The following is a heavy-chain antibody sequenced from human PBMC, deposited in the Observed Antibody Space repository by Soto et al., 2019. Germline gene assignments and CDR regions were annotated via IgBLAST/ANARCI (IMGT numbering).Heavy chain of an antibody. D-gene: IGHD4-17*01. CDR3: ARDDDYGDNGLDY. Sequence: QVQLVESGGGVVQPGRSLRLSCEASGFTFSHYGMHWVRQAPGKGLEWVAVILNDGSRQHYADSVKGRLTISRDNSKITLYLDMNSLRVEDTAVYYCARDDDYGDNGLDYWGQGTLVTVSS. J-gene: IGHJ4*02. CDR2: ILNDGSRQ. V-gene: IGHV3-33*01. CDR1: GFTFSHYG.